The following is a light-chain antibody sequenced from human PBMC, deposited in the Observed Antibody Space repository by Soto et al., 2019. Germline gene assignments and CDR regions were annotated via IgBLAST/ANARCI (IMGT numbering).Light chain of an antibody. CDR2: EVS. CDR3: SSYTSSSTRV. V-gene: IGLV2-14*01. Sequence: QAVLTQPASVSGSTGQSITISSTGTISDVGGYNYVSWYQQHPGKAPKLMIYEVSNRPSGVSNRFSGSKSGNTASLTISGLQAEDEADYYCSSYTSSSTRVFGTGTKVT. CDR1: ISDVGGYNY. J-gene: IGLJ1*01.